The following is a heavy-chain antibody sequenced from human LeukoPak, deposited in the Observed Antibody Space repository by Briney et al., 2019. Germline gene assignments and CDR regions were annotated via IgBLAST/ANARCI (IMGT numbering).Heavy chain of an antibody. D-gene: IGHD1-26*01. CDR3: ARHQGGYFYFDY. J-gene: IGHJ4*02. V-gene: IGHV4-39*01. Sequence: SETLSLTCTVSGGSIGSSSYYWGWIRQPPGKGLEWIGSIYYSGSTYYNPSLKSRVTISVDTSKNQFSLKLSSVTAADTAVYDCARHQGGYFYFDYWGQGTLVTFSS. CDR1: GGSIGSSSYY. CDR2: IYYSGST.